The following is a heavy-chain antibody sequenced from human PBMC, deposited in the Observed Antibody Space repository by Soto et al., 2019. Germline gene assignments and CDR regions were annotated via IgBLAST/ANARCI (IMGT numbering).Heavy chain of an antibody. V-gene: IGHV1-3*01. CDR1: GYTFSTHA. CDR3: ARGKGMEENYYSYGLDI. D-gene: IGHD1-1*01. J-gene: IGHJ6*02. CDR2: INGGTGQT. Sequence: GASVKVSCKASGYTFSTHAMHWVRQAPGQSLEWMGWINGGTGQTKHSHRFQDRVSITRDTSARTAYMELSSLRSEDTAVYYCARGKGMEENYYSYGLDISGQGTTVTVSS.